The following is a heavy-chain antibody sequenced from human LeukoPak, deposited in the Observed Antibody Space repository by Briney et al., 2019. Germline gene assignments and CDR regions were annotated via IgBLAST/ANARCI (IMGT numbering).Heavy chain of an antibody. CDR1: GFTFSSYP. Sequence: GGSLRLSCAASGFTFSSYPLHWVRQAPGKGLEWVTLISYDGSKIYYADSVKGRFTISRDNSKNTLYLQMNSLRAEDTAVYYCARESGWGLPHAFDFWGQGTMVAVSS. CDR3: ARESGWGLPHAFDF. V-gene: IGHV3-30-3*01. CDR2: ISYDGSKI. J-gene: IGHJ3*01. D-gene: IGHD3-3*01.